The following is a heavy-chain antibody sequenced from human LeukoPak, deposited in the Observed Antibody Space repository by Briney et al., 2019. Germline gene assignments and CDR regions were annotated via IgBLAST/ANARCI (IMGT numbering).Heavy chain of an antibody. Sequence: SETLSLPCTVSGGSTSRYYWSWIRQPPGKSLEWIGYIYYSGSTTYNPSLKSRVTLSIDTSKNRFSLSLPSVTAADTAVYYCAKLPGISAVWGQSTPVIVSS. CDR3: AKLPGISAV. CDR1: GGSTSRYY. D-gene: IGHD6-13*01. J-gene: IGHJ1*01. CDR2: IYYSGST. V-gene: IGHV4-59*08.